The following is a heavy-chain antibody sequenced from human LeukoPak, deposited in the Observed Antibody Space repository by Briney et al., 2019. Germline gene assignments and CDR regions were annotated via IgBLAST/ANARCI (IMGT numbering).Heavy chain of an antibody. CDR2: ISDDANAK. CDR1: GFTFSSYA. V-gene: IGHV3-30*04. CDR3: ARGAGAAGGRDYYSDY. Sequence: PGRSLRLSCAGSGFTFSSYAFHWVRQAPGKGVEWVAVISDDANAKHYTDSVKGRFTISRDNSRNTLYLQMNSLRPEDTAVYYCARGAGAAGGRDYYSDYWGQGMLVTVSS. J-gene: IGHJ4*02. D-gene: IGHD6-13*01.